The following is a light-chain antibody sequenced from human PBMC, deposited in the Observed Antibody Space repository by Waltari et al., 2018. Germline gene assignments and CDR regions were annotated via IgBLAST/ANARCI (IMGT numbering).Light chain of an antibody. CDR1: EFISRN. V-gene: IGKV3-15*01. Sequence: EIVMTQSPAILSVPQGEAATLSCTASEFISRNLAWYQHIPGQPPRLLIYGASNRAAGIPPRFSGSGSGTEFTLTISSLKSEDFALYYCQQYQNWPRTFGQGTKVDVK. J-gene: IGKJ1*01. CDR3: QQYQNWPRT. CDR2: GAS.